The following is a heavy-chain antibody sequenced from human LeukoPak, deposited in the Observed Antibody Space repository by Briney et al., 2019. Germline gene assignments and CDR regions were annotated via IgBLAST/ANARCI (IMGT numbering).Heavy chain of an antibody. Sequence: SEPLSLTCAVYGGSFSGNYWTWIRQAPGKGLEYIAEINPSGRISYKSSLKSRLTISRDATKNQISLHMRSLTAADSAVYYCARGRHEVSMIMVIMTAVSYYLDVWGKGTTVTVS. J-gene: IGHJ6*03. CDR2: INPSGRI. CDR3: ARGRHEVSMIMVIMTAVSYYLDV. V-gene: IGHV4-34*01. D-gene: IGHD3-22*01. CDR1: GGSFSGNY.